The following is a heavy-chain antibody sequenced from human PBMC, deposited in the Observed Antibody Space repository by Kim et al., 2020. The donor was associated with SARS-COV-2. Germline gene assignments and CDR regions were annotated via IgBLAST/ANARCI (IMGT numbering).Heavy chain of an antibody. CDR1: GVSLSGGGHY. J-gene: IGHJ4*02. Sequence: SETLSLTCSVSGVSLSGGGHYWSWIRQFPGKGLEWIGHMFYDGTTYFNPSLKSRLTMSVDMSQSQFSLKLTSVAAADTAVYYCARNRPGRSGPYFDYWGQGILILVSS. V-gene: IGHV4-31*03. D-gene: IGHD3-10*01. CDR3: ARNRPGRSGPYFDY. CDR2: MFYDGTT.